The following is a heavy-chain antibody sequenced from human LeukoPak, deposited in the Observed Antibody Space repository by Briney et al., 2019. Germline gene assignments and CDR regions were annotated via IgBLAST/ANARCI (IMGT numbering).Heavy chain of an antibody. D-gene: IGHD6-19*01. CDR2: IYYSGST. CDR3: ARGVAVAGSNRDYFDY. CDR1: GGSISSSSYY. V-gene: IGHV4-39*07. J-gene: IGHJ4*02. Sequence: SETLSLTCTVSGGSISSSSYYWGWIRQPPGKGLEWIGSIYYSGSTYYNPSLKSRVTISVDTSKNQFSLKLSSVTAADTAVYYCARGVAVAGSNRDYFDYWGQGTLVTVSS.